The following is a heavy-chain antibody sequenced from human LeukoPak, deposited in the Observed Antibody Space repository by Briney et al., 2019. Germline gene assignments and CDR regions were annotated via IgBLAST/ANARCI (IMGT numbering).Heavy chain of an antibody. CDR3: ARGGYFSGLDHFYYTYMDG. CDR1: GFTFCDYE. CDR2: IGSSGTTT. V-gene: IGHV3-48*03. D-gene: IGHD3-3*01. Sequence: GGSLRLSCIVPGFTFCDYEMKGVDQAPGKGLEWVAYIGSSGTTTSNADSVKGRFTISRDNVKNSLSLQMNTLRVEDTAIYYCARGGYFSGLDHFYYTYMDGWGKGTTVIVSS. J-gene: IGHJ6*03.